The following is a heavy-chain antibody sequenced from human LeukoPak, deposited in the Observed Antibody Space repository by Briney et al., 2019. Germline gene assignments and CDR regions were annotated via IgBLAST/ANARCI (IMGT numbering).Heavy chain of an antibody. CDR1: GFTFSSYG. CDR3: AKGRVGCSSTSCYEIFDY. J-gene: IGHJ4*02. CDR2: IRYDGSNK. D-gene: IGHD2-2*01. V-gene: IGHV3-30*02. Sequence: GGSLRLSCAASGFTFSSYGMHWVRQAPGKGLEWVAFIRYDGSNKYYADSVKGRFTISRDSSKNTLYLQMNSLRAEDTAVYYCAKGRVGCSSTSCYEIFDYWGQGTLVTVSS.